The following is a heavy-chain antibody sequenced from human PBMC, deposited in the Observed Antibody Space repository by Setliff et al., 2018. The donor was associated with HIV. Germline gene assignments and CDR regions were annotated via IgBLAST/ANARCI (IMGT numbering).Heavy chain of an antibody. CDR3: ARGPPSQVDY. CDR2: INTNTGNP. CDR1: GYTFTSYA. J-gene: IGHJ4*02. Sequence: PSVKVSCKASGYTFTSYAMNWVRQAPGQGLEWMGWINTNTGNPTYAQGFTGRFVFSLDTSVNTAYLQISSLKTEDSAVYYCARGPPSQVDYWGQGTLVTVSS. V-gene: IGHV7-4-1*02.